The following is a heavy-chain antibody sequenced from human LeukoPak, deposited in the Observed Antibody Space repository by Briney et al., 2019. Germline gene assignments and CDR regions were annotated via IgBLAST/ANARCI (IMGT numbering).Heavy chain of an antibody. V-gene: IGHV3-72*01. D-gene: IGHD2-2*01. CDR3: ARGGYCSSASCYGDYYGMDV. J-gene: IGHJ6*04. Sequence: PGGSLRLSCAASGFTFSDHYMDWVRQAPGKGLEWVGRTRNKANTYTTEYAASVKGRSTISRDDSQSSLYLQMNSLKTEDTAVYYCARGGYCSSASCYGDYYGMDVWGKGTTVTVSS. CDR2: TRNKANTYTT. CDR1: GFTFSDHY.